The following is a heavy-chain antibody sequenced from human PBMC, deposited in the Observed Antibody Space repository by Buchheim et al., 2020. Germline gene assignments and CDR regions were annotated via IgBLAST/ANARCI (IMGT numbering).Heavy chain of an antibody. CDR2: IDPSGGTT. Sequence: QVQVVQSGAEVKKPGASVKVSCKASGYTFTNYYIHWVRQAPGQGLEWMGMIDPSGGTTRYAQQLQGRATMTRDTSTSTVYMELSSLRSEDTAVYYCARDGVRDNSGYPDYWGQGTL. CDR3: ARDGVRDNSGYPDY. V-gene: IGHV1-46*01. D-gene: IGHD3-22*01. CDR1: GYTFTNYY. J-gene: IGHJ4*02.